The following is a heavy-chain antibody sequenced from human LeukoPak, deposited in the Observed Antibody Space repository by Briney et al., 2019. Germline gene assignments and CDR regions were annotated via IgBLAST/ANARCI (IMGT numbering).Heavy chain of an antibody. Sequence: GGSLRLSCAASGFTFSSYAMSWVRQAPGKGLEWVSAISGSGGSTYYADSVKGRFTISRDNSKNTLYLQVNSLRAEDTAVYYCAKGGELLRAFDYWGQGTLVTVSS. CDR1: GFTFSSYA. V-gene: IGHV3-23*01. CDR3: AKGGELLRAFDY. J-gene: IGHJ4*02. CDR2: ISGSGGST. D-gene: IGHD1-26*01.